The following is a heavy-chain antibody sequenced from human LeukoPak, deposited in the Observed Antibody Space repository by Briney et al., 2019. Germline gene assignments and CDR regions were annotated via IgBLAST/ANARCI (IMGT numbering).Heavy chain of an antibody. D-gene: IGHD2-2*01. CDR2: INPNSGGT. CDR3: ARGCCSSTSCPPFDY. V-gene: IGHV1-2*02. J-gene: IGHJ4*02. CDR1: GYTFTGYY. Sequence: ASVKVSCKASGYTFTGYYMHWVRQAPGQGLEWMGWINPNSGGTNYAQKFQGRVTMTRDMSISTAYMELSRLRSDDTAVYYCARGCCSSTSCPPFDYWGQGTLVTVSS.